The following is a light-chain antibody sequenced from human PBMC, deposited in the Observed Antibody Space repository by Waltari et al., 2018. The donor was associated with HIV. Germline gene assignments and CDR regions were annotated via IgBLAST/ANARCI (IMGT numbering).Light chain of an antibody. Sequence: QSALTQPASVSGSPGQSITISCSGASSDIGNDNVVSWYQQHPGKAPKLLMYEVYRRPSVVSNLRSGSKSCSTSSLTISCLQAEDEADYYCCTFAGSSIYFVFGTGTKVTV. CDR1: SSDIGNDNV. V-gene: IGLV2-23*02. CDR3: CTFAGSSIYFV. J-gene: IGLJ1*01. CDR2: EVY.